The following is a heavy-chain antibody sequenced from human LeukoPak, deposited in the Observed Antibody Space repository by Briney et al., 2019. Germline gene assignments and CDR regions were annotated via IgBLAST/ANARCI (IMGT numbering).Heavy chain of an antibody. D-gene: IGHD3-22*01. Sequence: GGSLRLSCAASGFTFSTYAMSWVRQAPGKGLEWVSGISDNGGGTYCADSVKGRFTISRDNSKNTLYLQMNSLRAEDTAVYYCARDYYDSSGQLHAGAHAFDIWGQGTMVTVSS. CDR1: GFTFSTYA. V-gene: IGHV3-23*01. CDR2: ISDNGGGT. CDR3: ARDYYDSSGQLHAGAHAFDI. J-gene: IGHJ3*02.